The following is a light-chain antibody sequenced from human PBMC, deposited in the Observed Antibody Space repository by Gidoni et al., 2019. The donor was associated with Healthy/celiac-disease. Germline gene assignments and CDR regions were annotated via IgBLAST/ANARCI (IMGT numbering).Light chain of an antibody. CDR2: EVS. Sequence: QSALTHPPSASGPPGQSVPISCTGTSSDVGGYNYVSWYQQHPGKAPKLMIYEVSKRPSGVPDRFSGSKSGNTASLTVSGLQAEDEADYYCSSYAGSNNYVFGTGTKVTVL. CDR3: SSYAGSNNYV. V-gene: IGLV2-8*01. J-gene: IGLJ1*01. CDR1: SSDVGGYNY.